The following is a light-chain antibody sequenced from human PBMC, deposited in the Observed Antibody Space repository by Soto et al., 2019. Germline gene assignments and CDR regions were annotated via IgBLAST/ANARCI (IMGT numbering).Light chain of an antibody. CDR2: DAS. Sequence: EIVLTQSPATLSLSPGERATLSCRASQSVSSYLAWYQQKPGQAPMLLIYDASNRAAGIPARFSGSGPGTDFTLTIISLEPEDCAVYYCQQRSNWPYTFGQGTKLDIK. V-gene: IGKV3D-11*02. J-gene: IGKJ2*01. CDR1: QSVSSY. CDR3: QQRSNWPYT.